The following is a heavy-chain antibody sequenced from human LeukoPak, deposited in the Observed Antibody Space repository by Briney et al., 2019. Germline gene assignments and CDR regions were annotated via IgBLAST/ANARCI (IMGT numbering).Heavy chain of an antibody. D-gene: IGHD3-10*01. Sequence: SQTLSLTCAVSGGSISSGGYSWSWIRQPPGKGLEWIGYIYHSGSTNYNPSLKSRVTISVDTSKNQFSLKLSSVTAADTAVYYCASHTGGVDYWGQGTLVTVSS. CDR3: ASHTGGVDY. V-gene: IGHV4-30-2*01. CDR1: GGSISSGGYS. CDR2: IYHSGST. J-gene: IGHJ4*02.